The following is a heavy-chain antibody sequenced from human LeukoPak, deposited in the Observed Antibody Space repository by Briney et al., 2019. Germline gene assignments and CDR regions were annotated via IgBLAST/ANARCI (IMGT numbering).Heavy chain of an antibody. CDR3: ARESRSPAAPLGY. CDR1: GGSISSYY. D-gene: IGHD2-2*01. V-gene: IGHV4-59*01. J-gene: IGHJ4*02. Sequence: SETLSLTCTVSGGSISSYYWSWIRQPPGKGLEWIGYIYYSGSTNYNPSLKSRVTISVDTSKNQFSLKLSSVTAADTAVYYCARESRSPAAPLGYWGQGTLVTVPS. CDR2: IYYSGST.